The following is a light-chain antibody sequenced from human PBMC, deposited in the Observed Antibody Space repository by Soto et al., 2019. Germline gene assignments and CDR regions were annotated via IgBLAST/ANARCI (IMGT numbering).Light chain of an antibody. CDR1: NLGNKY. Sequence: SYELTQPPSVSVSPGQTASITCSGDNLGNKYTCWYQQKPGQSPVLVIYQDNMRPSGIPERFSGSNSGNTATLTISGTQAMEEADYYCQTSDSSTVVFGGGTKLTVL. V-gene: IGLV3-1*01. J-gene: IGLJ2*01. CDR2: QDN. CDR3: QTSDSSTVV.